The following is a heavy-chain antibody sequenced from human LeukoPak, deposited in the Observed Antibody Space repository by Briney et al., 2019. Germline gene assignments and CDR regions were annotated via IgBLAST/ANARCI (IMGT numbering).Heavy chain of an antibody. D-gene: IGHD3-22*01. CDR1: GGSISSNY. V-gene: IGHV4-34*01. J-gene: IGHJ4*02. CDR2: INHSGST. Sequence: SETLSLTCTVSGGSISSNYWSWIRQPPGKGLEWIGEINHSGSTNYNPSLKSRVTISVDTSKNQFSLKLSSVTAADTAVYYCARGKYYYDSSGYLSYWGQGTLVTVSS. CDR3: ARGKYYYDSSGYLSY.